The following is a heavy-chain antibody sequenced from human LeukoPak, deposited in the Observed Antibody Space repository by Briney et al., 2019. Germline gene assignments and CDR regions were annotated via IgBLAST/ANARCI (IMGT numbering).Heavy chain of an antibody. D-gene: IGHD5-18*01. J-gene: IGHJ4*02. Sequence: GGSLRLSCGASGFTFSTYGMTWVRQAPGKGLEWVSGMSDSGTNTYYADSVRGRFTISRDNSKNTLYLQMNSLRAGDTALYYCAKESLRGHSYGFDNWGQGTLVTVSS. V-gene: IGHV3-23*01. CDR3: AKESLRGHSYGFDN. CDR2: MSDSGTNT. CDR1: GFTFSTYG.